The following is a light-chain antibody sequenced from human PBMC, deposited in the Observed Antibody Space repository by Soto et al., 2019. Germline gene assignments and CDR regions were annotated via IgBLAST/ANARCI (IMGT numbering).Light chain of an antibody. CDR1: QGIGNA. CDR2: GAS. CDR3: IQDINYPWT. Sequence: ITQSPLSLSGAVGYRVTISCRSSQGIGNALGWYQQKPGKPPKVLIYGASNLQSGVPPRFSGSGSGTDFTLAISSLQTEDSATYYCIQDINYPWTFGQGTKVDIK. J-gene: IGKJ1*01. V-gene: IGKV1-6*01.